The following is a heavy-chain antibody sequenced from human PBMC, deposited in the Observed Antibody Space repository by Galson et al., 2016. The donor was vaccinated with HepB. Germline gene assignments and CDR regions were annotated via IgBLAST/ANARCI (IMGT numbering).Heavy chain of an antibody. Sequence: SLRLSCAASGFTFLNPGFNWVRHAPGKGLEWVSSITWNGGSTAYADSVKGRFTISRDNAKNSLYLQMNRLRADDTALYFCARESGDFDGGYIYLDYWGQGTLVTASS. CDR3: ARESGDFDGGYIYLDY. D-gene: IGHD2-21*02. CDR1: GFTFLNPG. J-gene: IGHJ4*02. V-gene: IGHV3-20*04. CDR2: ITWNGGST.